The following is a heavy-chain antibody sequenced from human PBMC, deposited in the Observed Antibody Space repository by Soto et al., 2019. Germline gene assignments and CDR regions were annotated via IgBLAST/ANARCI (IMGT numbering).Heavy chain of an antibody. CDR2: IIPIFGTA. D-gene: IGHD1-26*01. CDR3: ARSSGSYSYWFDP. Sequence: GASVKVSCKASGGTFSSYAISWVRQAPGQGLEWMGGIIPIFGTANYAQKFQGRVTITADESTSTAYMELSSLRSEDTAVYYCARSSGSYSYWFDPWGQGTLVTVSS. CDR1: GGTFSSYA. V-gene: IGHV1-69*13. J-gene: IGHJ5*02.